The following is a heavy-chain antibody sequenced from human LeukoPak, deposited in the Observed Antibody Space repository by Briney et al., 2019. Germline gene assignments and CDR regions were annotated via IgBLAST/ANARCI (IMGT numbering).Heavy chain of an antibody. Sequence: GGSLRLSCAASGFTFSTYAMSWFRQAPGKGLEWVSVIYSGGSTYYADSVKGRFTISRDNSKNTLYLQMNSLRVEDTALYFCAKGVSTRPLYYFDYWGQGTLVTVSS. CDR1: GFTFSTYA. V-gene: IGHV3-23*03. CDR3: AKGVSTRPLYYFDY. D-gene: IGHD6-6*01. CDR2: IYSGGST. J-gene: IGHJ4*02.